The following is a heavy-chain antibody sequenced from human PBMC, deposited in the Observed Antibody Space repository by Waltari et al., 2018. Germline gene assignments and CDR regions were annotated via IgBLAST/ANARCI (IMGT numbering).Heavy chain of an antibody. CDR2: ISSSSSYI. CDR3: ARGLAAAGTSY. J-gene: IGHJ4*02. D-gene: IGHD6-13*01. Sequence: EVQLVESGGGLVKPGGSLRLSWAASGCTCSSYSMNWVRQAPGKGLEWVSSISSSSSYIYYADSVKGRFTLSRDNAKNSLYLQMTRLRAEDTSVYYCARGLAAAGTSYWGQGTLVTVSS. CDR1: GCTCSSYS. V-gene: IGHV3-21*01.